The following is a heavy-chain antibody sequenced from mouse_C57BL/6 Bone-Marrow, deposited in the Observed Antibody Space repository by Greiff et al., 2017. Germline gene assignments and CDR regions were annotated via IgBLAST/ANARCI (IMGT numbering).Heavy chain of an antibody. J-gene: IGHJ3*01. Sequence: EVQVVESGGDLVKPGGSLKLSCAASGFTFSSYGMSWVRQTPDKRLEWVATISSGGSYTYYPDSVKGRFTISRDNAKNTLYLQMSSLKSEDTAMYYCARQGSSGPAWFAYWGQGTLVTVSA. CDR2: ISSGGSYT. D-gene: IGHD3-2*02. CDR1: GFTFSSYG. CDR3: ARQGSSGPAWFAY. V-gene: IGHV5-6*01.